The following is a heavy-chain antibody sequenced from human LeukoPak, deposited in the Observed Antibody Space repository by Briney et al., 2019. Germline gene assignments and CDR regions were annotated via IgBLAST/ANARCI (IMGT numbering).Heavy chain of an antibody. CDR2: IRSKAHGGTP. CDR1: GFTLGYYA. J-gene: IGHJ4*02. Sequence: GGSLRLSCTGSGFTLGYYAMSWVRQAPGKGLEWVGFIRSKAHGGTPEYAASVKGRFTVSRDDSRSIAYLQLNSLKTEDTALYYCTRIGTSGGEFDYWGQGTLVTVSS. D-gene: IGHD2-8*01. V-gene: IGHV3-49*04. CDR3: TRIGTSGGEFDY.